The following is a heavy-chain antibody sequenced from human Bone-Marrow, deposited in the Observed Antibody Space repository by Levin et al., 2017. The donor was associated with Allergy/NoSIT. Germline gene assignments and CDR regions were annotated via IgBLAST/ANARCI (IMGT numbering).Heavy chain of an antibody. CDR1: GFSFDEAW. CDR3: TYNGAA. Sequence: RGESLKISCAASGFSFDEAWMTWVRQAPGKGLEWVGRIKNKADGGTIDYAAPVKDRFSISRDDSKNSVYLQLNSLKTEDTGVYYCTYNGAAWGQGALVTVSS. V-gene: IGHV3-15*07. D-gene: IGHD1-1*01. J-gene: IGHJ5*02. CDR2: IKNKADGGTI.